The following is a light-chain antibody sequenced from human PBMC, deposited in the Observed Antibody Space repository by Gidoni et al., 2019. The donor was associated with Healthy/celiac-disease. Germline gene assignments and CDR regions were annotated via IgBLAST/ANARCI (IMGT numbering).Light chain of an antibody. J-gene: IGKJ5*01. CDR3: NQLNSYPLT. Sequence: DIQLTQSPSFLSVSVGVRVTITCRSSQGISSYLAWYQQKPGKAPKLLIYAASTLQSGVPSRFSDSGSGTEFTLPISSLQPEDFAPYYCNQLNSYPLTFGQGTRLEIK. V-gene: IGKV1-9*01. CDR1: QGISSY. CDR2: AAS.